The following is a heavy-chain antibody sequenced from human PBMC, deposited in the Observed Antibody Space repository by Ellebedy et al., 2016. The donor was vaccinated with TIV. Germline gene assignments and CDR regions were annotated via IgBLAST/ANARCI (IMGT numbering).Heavy chain of an antibody. J-gene: IGHJ4*02. CDR3: AKEDYYDSSGYYNYFDY. CDR2: ISGSGGST. V-gene: IGHV3-23*01. CDR1: GFTFSSYA. Sequence: GESMKISXAASGFTFSSYAMSWVRQAPGKGLEWVSAISGSGGSTYYADSVKGRFTISRDNSKNTLYLQMNSLRAEDTAVYYCAKEDYYDSSGYYNYFDYWGQGTLVTVSS. D-gene: IGHD3-22*01.